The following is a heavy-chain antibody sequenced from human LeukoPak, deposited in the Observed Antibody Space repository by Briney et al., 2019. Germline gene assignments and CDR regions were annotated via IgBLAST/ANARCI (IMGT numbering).Heavy chain of an antibody. Sequence: SVKVSCKASGGTFSSYAINWVRQAPGQGLEWMGGIIPIFGTANYAQKFQDRVTITADESASTAYMELSSLRSEDTAIYYCASRLYCSNTRCRNFPFAYWGQGTLVTVSS. CDR1: GGTFSSYA. CDR3: ASRLYCSNTRCRNFPFAY. V-gene: IGHV1-69*13. D-gene: IGHD2-2*01. J-gene: IGHJ4*02. CDR2: IIPIFGTA.